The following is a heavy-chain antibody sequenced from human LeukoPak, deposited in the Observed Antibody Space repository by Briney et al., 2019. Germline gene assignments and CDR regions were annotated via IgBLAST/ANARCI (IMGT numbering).Heavy chain of an antibody. V-gene: IGHV4-34*01. CDR2: INHSGST. CDR1: GGSFSGYY. D-gene: IGHD1-14*01. J-gene: IGHJ2*01. CDR3: ARVRKYFDL. Sequence: SETLSLTCAVYGGSFSGYYWSWIRQPPGKGLEWIGEINHSGSTNYNPSLKCLVTISVDASKNEFSLKLSSVTAAETAVYYCARVRKYFDLWGRGTLVTVSS.